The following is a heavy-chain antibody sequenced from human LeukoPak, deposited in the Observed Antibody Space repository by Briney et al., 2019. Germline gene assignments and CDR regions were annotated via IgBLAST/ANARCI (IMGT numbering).Heavy chain of an antibody. CDR3: ARVDGYSCGYGIDY. V-gene: IGHV3-74*01. CDR1: GFTFSSYW. J-gene: IGHJ4*02. CDR2: INSDGSST. Sequence: GGSLRLSCAASGFTFSSYWMHWVRQAPGKGLVWVSRINSDGSSTSYADSVKGRFTISRDNAKNTLYLQMNSLRAEDTAVYYCARVDGYSCGYGIDYWGQGTLVTVSS. D-gene: IGHD5-18*01.